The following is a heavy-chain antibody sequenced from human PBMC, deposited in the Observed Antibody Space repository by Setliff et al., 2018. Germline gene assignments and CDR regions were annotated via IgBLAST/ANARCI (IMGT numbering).Heavy chain of an antibody. D-gene: IGHD6-13*01. CDR1: GDSISSGDYF. V-gene: IGHV4-30-4*08. Sequence: SETLSLTCTVSGDSISSGDYFWSWIRQPPGKGLEWIAYIYHSGSAYYNPSLKSRVTMSIDTSKNQFSLKLSSVTAADTAVYYCARITRGDAAVTDYWGQGTLVTVSS. CDR2: IYHSGSA. CDR3: ARITRGDAAVTDY. J-gene: IGHJ4*02.